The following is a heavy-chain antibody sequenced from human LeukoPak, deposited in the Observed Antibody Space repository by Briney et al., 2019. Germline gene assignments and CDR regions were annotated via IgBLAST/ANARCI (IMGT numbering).Heavy chain of an antibody. CDR1: GGSFSGYY. J-gene: IGHJ3*02. CDR3: ARGRSPYYYDSSGYYGAFDI. V-gene: IGHV4-34*01. Sequence: PSETLSLTCAVYGGSFSGYYWSWIRQPPGKGLEWIGEINHSGSTNYNPSLKSRVTISVDTSKNQFSLKLSSVTAAETAVYYCARGRSPYYYDSSGYYGAFDIWGQGTMVTVSS. D-gene: IGHD3-22*01. CDR2: INHSGST.